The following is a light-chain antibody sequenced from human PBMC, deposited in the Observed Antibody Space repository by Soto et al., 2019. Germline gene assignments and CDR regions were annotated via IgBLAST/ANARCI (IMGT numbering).Light chain of an antibody. V-gene: IGKV1-6*01. Sequence: AIQMTQSPSSLSASVGDRVTITCRASQGIKNDLGWYQQRPGKGPKLLIYAASSLQSGVPSRFSGSGSGTDFTLTISSLQPEDVAAYYCLQYYNFPYTFGQGTKVEIK. CDR3: LQYYNFPYT. J-gene: IGKJ2*01. CDR2: AAS. CDR1: QGIKND.